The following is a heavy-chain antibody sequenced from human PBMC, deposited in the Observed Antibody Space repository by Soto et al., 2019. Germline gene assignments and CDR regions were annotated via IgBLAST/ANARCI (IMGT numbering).Heavy chain of an antibody. CDR1: GGSISSGGYS. V-gene: IGHV4-30-2*01. Sequence: LSLTCAVSGGSISSGGYSWSWIRQPPGKGLEWIGYIYHSGSTYYNPSLKSRVTISVDRSKNQFSLKLSSVTAADTAVYYCARAASRRGYYTGPNWFDPWGQGTLVTVSS. J-gene: IGHJ5*02. CDR2: IYHSGST. CDR3: ARAASRRGYYTGPNWFDP. D-gene: IGHD3-3*01.